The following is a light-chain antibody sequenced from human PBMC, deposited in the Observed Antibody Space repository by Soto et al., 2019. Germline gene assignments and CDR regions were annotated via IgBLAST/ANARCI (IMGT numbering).Light chain of an antibody. CDR3: SSYTSSTTEV. J-gene: IGLJ1*01. V-gene: IGLV2-14*03. CDR2: DVS. CDR1: SSDVGGYNY. Sequence: ALTQPAYVNGSPRRSSTISCTGTSSDVGGYNYVSWYQHHPGKAPKLMIYDVSSRPSGVSYRFSGSKSGNTASLTISGLQAEDEADYYCSSYTSSTTEVFGTGTKVTVL.